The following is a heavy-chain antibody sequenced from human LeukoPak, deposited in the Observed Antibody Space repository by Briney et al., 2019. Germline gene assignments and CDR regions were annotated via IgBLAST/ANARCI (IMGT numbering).Heavy chain of an antibody. V-gene: IGHV3-48*01. Sequence: GGSLRLSCAASGFTFSAYSMNWVRQAPGKGLEWVSYISSSSRTIHYADSVKGRFTISRDNAKNSLYLQMNSLRAEDTAVYYCARDQGFDIWGQGTMVTVPS. CDR2: ISSSSRTI. J-gene: IGHJ3*02. CDR1: GFTFSAYS. CDR3: ARDQGFDI.